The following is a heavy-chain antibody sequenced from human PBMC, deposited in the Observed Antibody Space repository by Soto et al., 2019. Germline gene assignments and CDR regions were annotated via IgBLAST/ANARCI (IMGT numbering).Heavy chain of an antibody. CDR3: ARTYHYKSGGNTNFYYVLDV. J-gene: IGHJ6*02. CDR2: IIPMLDSA. Sequence: QVQLVQSGAEVKKPGSSVKVSCKASGGTFDNYAITWVRQAPGQGLEWMAGIIPMLDSANYAETFQDRVTITADESTSTAFMVVSILRSDYTAAYYSARTYHYKSGGNTNFYYVLDVWGQGTTVTVS. D-gene: IGHD3-22*01. CDR1: GGTFDNYA. V-gene: IGHV1-69*12.